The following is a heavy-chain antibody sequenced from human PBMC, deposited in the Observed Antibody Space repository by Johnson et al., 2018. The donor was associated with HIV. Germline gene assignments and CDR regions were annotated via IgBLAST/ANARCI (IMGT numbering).Heavy chain of an antibody. Sequence: EVQLVESGGGLIQPGGSLRLSCAASGFTVSSNYMSWVRQAPGKGLEWVSVLYSGGYTNYADSVKGRFSISRDNSKNTLYLQMNTLRAEDTAVYYCARVAYSDGYSQAFDVWGQGTMVTVRS. CDR2: LYSGGYT. V-gene: IGHV3-53*01. CDR1: GFTVSSNY. CDR3: ARVAYSDGYSQAFDV. D-gene: IGHD5-18*01. J-gene: IGHJ3*01.